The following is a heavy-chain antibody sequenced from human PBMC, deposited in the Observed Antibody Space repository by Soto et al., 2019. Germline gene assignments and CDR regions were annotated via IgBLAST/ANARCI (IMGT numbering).Heavy chain of an antibody. Sequence: QVQLQESGPGLVKPSQTLSLTCTVSGGSIRSGDSYWSWIRQPPGKGLEWIGFIYYSGSSFYNRSLKSRVTISVDTSKNQFSLKLNSVTAADTAVYFCARHSPTYTGYVGRGTDYWGQGTLVTVSS. J-gene: IGHJ4*02. CDR3: ARHSPTYTGYVGRGTDY. D-gene: IGHD5-12*01. CDR2: IYYSGSS. V-gene: IGHV4-30-4*01. CDR1: GGSIRSGDSY.